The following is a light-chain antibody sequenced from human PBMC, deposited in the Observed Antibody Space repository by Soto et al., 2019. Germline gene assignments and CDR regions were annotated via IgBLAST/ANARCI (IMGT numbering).Light chain of an antibody. Sequence: QSVLTQPASVSGSPGQSITISCTGTSSDVGRYNYVSWYKQHPGKAPKLMIHEVSSRPSGVSNRFSGSKSGNTASLTISGLQAEDEADYYCTSYTSSRNILFGGGTQLTVL. CDR2: EVS. CDR3: TSYTSSRNIL. CDR1: SSDVGRYNY. V-gene: IGLV2-14*01. J-gene: IGLJ2*01.